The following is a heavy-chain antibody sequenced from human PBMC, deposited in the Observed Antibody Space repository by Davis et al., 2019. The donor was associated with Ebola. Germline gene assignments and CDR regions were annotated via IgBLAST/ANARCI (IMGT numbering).Heavy chain of an antibody. CDR2: IYPGDSDT. Sequence: PGGSLRLSCKGSGYSFTTYWIGWVRQMPGKGLGWMGMIYPGDSDTRYSPSFEGQVTISVDKSISTAYLQWSSLKASDTAMYYCARHHRAYDSSGYLPGYWGQGTLVTVSS. CDR1: GYSFTTYW. D-gene: IGHD3-22*01. V-gene: IGHV5-51*01. J-gene: IGHJ4*02. CDR3: ARHHRAYDSSGYLPGY.